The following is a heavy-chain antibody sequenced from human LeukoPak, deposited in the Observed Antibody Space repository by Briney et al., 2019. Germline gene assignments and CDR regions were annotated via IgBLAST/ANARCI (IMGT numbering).Heavy chain of an antibody. CDR2: LSGSAGST. CDR1: GFSLSIYL. V-gene: IGHV3-23*01. J-gene: IGHJ4*02. D-gene: IGHD6-19*01. CDR3: AKVGSSGWYAPADFDY. Sequence: RGSLRLSCAASGFSLSIYLGSCGRQDTGKGLECVSALSGSAGSTYYADSVKGRFTSSRDNSKNTLYLQMNSLRAEDTAVYYCAKVGSSGWYAPADFDYWGQGTLVTVSS.